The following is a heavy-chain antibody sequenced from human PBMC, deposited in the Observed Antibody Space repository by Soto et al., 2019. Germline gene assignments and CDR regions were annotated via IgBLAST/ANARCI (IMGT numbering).Heavy chain of an antibody. CDR1: GYTLTELS. Sequence: ASVKVSCKVSGYTLTELSMHWVRQAPGKRLEWMGGFDPEDGETIYAQKFQGRVTMTEDTSTDTAYMELSSLRSEDTAVYYCATAMAVADYYYCNYWGQGTMITVSS. V-gene: IGHV1-24*01. D-gene: IGHD6-19*01. J-gene: IGHJ4*02. CDR2: FDPEDGET. CDR3: ATAMAVADYYYCNY.